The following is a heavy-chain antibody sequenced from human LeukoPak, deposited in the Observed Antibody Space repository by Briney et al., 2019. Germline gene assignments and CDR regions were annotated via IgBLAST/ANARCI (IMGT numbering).Heavy chain of an antibody. Sequence: GGSLRLSCAAAGFTFSSYAMSWVRQAPGKGLEWVSAIRGSGGSTYYADSVKGRFTISRDNSKNTLYLQMNSLRAEDTAVYYCAKGPTKELLLVYFDYWGQGTPVTVSS. D-gene: IGHD2-15*01. V-gene: IGHV3-23*01. CDR3: AKGPTKELLLVYFDY. J-gene: IGHJ4*02. CDR1: GFTFSSYA. CDR2: IRGSGGST.